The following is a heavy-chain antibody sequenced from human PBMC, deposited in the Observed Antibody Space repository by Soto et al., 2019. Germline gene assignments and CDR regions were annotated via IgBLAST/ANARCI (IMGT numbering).Heavy chain of an antibody. J-gene: IGHJ6*02. CDR1: GYIFVNYG. CDR2: ISPYTGNT. V-gene: IGHV1-18*01. CDR3: VMVDNYVTPTPQDV. Sequence: QVQLVQSGDEVKKPGASVKVSCKASGYIFVNYGIAWVRQAPGQGLEWMGGISPYTGNTHSATKFQGRLTMTTDTSTSTAYMDLGSRTSDDTAVYYCVMVDNYVTPTPQDVWGQGTTVTVSS. D-gene: IGHD3-16*01.